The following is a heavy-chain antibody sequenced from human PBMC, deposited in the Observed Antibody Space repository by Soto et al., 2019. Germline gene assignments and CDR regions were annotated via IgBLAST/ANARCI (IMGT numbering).Heavy chain of an antibody. CDR1: GYTFTGYY. V-gene: IGHV1-2*04. J-gene: IGHJ6*02. D-gene: IGHD6-13*01. CDR3: ARGYSSSWYCYYYGMDV. CDR2: INPNSGGT. Sequence: ASVKVSCKASGYTFTGYYMHWVRQAPGQGLEWMGWINPNSGGTNYAQKFQGWVTMTRDTSISTAYMELSRLRSDDTAVYYCARGYSSSWYCYYYGMDVWGQGTTVTVSS.